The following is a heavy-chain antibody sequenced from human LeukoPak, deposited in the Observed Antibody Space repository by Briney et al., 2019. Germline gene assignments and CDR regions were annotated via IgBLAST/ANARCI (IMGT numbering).Heavy chain of an antibody. V-gene: IGHV4-34*01. D-gene: IGHD2-15*01. J-gene: IGHJ4*02. CDR1: GGPFSGYY. CDR2: INHSGST. Sequence: SETLSLTCAVYGGPFSGYYWSWIRQPPGRGLEWIGEINHSGSTNYNPSLKSRVTISVDTSKNQFSLKLSSVTAADTAVYYCAGLGRYCSGGSCNYWGQGTLVTVSS. CDR3: AGLGRYCSGGSCNY.